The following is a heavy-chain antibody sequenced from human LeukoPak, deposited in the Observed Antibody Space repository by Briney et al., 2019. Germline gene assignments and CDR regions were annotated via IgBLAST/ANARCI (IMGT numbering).Heavy chain of an antibody. Sequence: GGSLRLSCAASGFTFSNSWMSWVRQAPGKGLEWVATIKPDGSAQYYVDSVKGRFTISRDNAKNSLFLQINSLRAEDTAVYYCANGGTYSSGPWGQGTLVTISS. CDR1: GFTFSNSW. V-gene: IGHV3-7*01. D-gene: IGHD3-22*01. CDR3: ANGGTYSSGP. J-gene: IGHJ5*02. CDR2: IKPDGSAQ.